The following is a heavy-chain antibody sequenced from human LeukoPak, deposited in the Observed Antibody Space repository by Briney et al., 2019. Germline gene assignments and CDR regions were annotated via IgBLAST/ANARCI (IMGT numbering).Heavy chain of an antibody. Sequence: GSLRLSCAASGFTFPDYGMSWVRLAPGKGLEWVSGVDLNGGSTHYADSVKGRFTISRDNAKNSLYLQMNTLRAEDTALYYCARLFNFYGSGTYYPFDSWGREPWSPSPQ. V-gene: IGHV3-20*04. CDR1: GFTFPDYG. CDR3: ARLFNFYGSGTYYPFDS. CDR2: VDLNGGST. J-gene: IGHJ4*02. D-gene: IGHD3-10*01.